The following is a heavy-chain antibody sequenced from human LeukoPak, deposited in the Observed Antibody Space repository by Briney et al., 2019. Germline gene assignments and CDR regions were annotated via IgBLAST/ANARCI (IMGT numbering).Heavy chain of an antibody. CDR3: ARGRDTAMVFGYHFDY. CDR1: GFTFSSYA. V-gene: IGHV3-23*01. J-gene: IGHJ4*02. Sequence: GGSLRLSCAASGFTFSSYAMSWVRQAPGKGPEWVSAISGSGGSTYYADSVKGRFTISRDNSKNTLYLQMNSLRAEDTAVYYCARGRDTAMVFGYHFDYWGQGTLVTVSS. CDR2: ISGSGGST. D-gene: IGHD5-18*01.